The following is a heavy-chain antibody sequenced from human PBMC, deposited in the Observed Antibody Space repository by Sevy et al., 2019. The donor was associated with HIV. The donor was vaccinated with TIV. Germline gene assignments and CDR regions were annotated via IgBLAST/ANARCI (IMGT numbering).Heavy chain of an antibody. Sequence: SETLSLTCTVSGGSISSSSYYWGWIRQPPGKGLEWIGSISYSGSTYYNPSLKSRVTISVDTSKNQFSLKLSSVTAADTAVYYCARLPGGWGARGFDAWGQGTLVTVSS. CDR3: ARLPGGWGARGFDA. J-gene: IGHJ5*02. CDR1: GGSISSSSYY. CDR2: ISYSGST. D-gene: IGHD6-19*01. V-gene: IGHV4-39*01.